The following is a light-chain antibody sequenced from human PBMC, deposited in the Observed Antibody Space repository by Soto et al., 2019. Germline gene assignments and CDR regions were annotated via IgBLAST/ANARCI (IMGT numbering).Light chain of an antibody. J-gene: IGLJ1*01. CDR3: VSYTTSASYV. V-gene: IGLV2-14*01. CDR1: SSDVGNYIF. Sequence: QSVLTQPASVSGSPGQSITISCTGTSSDVGNYIFVSWYRQHPGKAPKLMIYDINNRPSVVSNRFSGSKSGNTASLTISGLQAEDEADYYCVSYTTSASYVFGTGTKVTVL. CDR2: DIN.